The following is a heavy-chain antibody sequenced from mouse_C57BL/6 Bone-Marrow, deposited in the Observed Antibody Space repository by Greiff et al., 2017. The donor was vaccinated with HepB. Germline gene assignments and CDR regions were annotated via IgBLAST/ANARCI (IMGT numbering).Heavy chain of an antibody. V-gene: IGHV10-1*01. CDR2: IRSKSNNYAT. J-gene: IGHJ3*01. D-gene: IGHD1-1*01. CDR1: GFSFNTYA. CDR3: VRPVYYYGRAWFAY. Sequence: EVKLEESGGGLVQPKGSLKLSCAASGFSFNTYAMNWVRQAPGKGLEWVARIRSKSNNYATYYADSVKDRFTISRDDSESMLYLQMNNLKTEDTAMYYCVRPVYYYGRAWFAYWGQGTLVTVSA.